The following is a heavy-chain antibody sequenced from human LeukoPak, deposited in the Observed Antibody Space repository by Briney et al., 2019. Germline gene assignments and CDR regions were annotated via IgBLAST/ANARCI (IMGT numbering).Heavy chain of an antibody. CDR3: ATDRERDPSVYYLV. J-gene: IGHJ4*02. Sequence: PGGSLRLSCAASGFTFSDYAMSWVRQAPGQGLEWVSSICDDGSGTYYADSVKGRFTISRDNSKNALFLQIDSLRAEDSAVYYCATDRERDPSVYYLVGGQGTLITVSS. D-gene: IGHD3-22*01. CDR2: ICDDGSGT. V-gene: IGHV3-23*01. CDR1: GFTFSDYA.